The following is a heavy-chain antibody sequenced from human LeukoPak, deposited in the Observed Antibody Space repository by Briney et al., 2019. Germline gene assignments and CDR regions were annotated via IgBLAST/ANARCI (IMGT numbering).Heavy chain of an antibody. J-gene: IGHJ4*02. CDR1: GFTFNTYW. V-gene: IGHV3-7*01. D-gene: IGHD2/OR15-2a*01. CDR3: ASGTFSGH. Sequence: PGGSLRLSCAASGFTFNTYWMTWVRQGPGKGLEWVANIKQDGSEKYYVDSVKGRFTISRDNAKNSLYLQMNSLRAEDTAVYYCASGTFSGHWGQGTLVTVSS. CDR2: IKQDGSEK.